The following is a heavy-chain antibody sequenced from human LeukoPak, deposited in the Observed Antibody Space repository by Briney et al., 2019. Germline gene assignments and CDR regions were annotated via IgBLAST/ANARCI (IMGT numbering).Heavy chain of an antibody. Sequence: GGSLRLSCAASGFTFDDYGMSWVRQAPGKGLEWVSGINWNGGSTGYADSVKGRFTISRDNAKNSLYLQMNSLRAEDTALYYCAREALEWLSDPINWFDPWGQGTLVTVSS. CDR2: INWNGGST. CDR1: GFTFDDYG. CDR3: AREALEWLSDPINWFDP. V-gene: IGHV3-20*04. J-gene: IGHJ5*02. D-gene: IGHD3-3*01.